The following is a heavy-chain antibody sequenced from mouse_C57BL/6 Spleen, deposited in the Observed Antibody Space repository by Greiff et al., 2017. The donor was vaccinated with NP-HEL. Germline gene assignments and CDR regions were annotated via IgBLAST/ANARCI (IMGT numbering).Heavy chain of an antibody. CDR2: IDPSDSYT. D-gene: IGHD1-1*01. Sequence: QVQLQQPGAELVMPGASVKLSCKASGYTFTSYWMHWVKQRPGQGLEWIGEIDPSDSYTNYNQKFKGKYTLTVDKSSSTAYMQLSSLTSEDSAVYYCAKKLYYGNAMDYWGKGTSVTVSS. V-gene: IGHV1-69*01. CDR1: GYTFTSYW. J-gene: IGHJ4*01. CDR3: AKKLYYGNAMDY.